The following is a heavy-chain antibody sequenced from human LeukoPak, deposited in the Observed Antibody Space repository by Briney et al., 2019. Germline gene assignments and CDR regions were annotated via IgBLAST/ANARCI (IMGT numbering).Heavy chain of an antibody. CDR1: GFTFSWYG. J-gene: IGHJ4*02. V-gene: IGHV3-30*03. Sequence: GGSLRLSCAASGFTFSWYGMHWVRQAPGKGLEWVAVISYDGTDKHYADSVKGRFTISRDNSKNTLYLQMNSLRAEDTAVYYCARERRKDFDCWGQGTLVTVSS. CDR3: ARERRKDFDC. CDR2: ISYDGTDK.